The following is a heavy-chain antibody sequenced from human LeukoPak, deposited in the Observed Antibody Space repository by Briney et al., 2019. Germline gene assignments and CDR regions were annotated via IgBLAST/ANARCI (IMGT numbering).Heavy chain of an antibody. CDR1: GFTFGDYA. V-gene: IGHV3-49*04. J-gene: IGHJ4*02. CDR2: IRSKTYGGTT. Sequence: GGSLRLSCTASGFTFGDYAMSWVRQAPGKGLECVSFIRSKTYGGTTEYAASVKGRFTISRDDSKSIAYLQMNSLKAEDTAVYYCTRVGYCSTTSCYWFGYWGQGTLVTVSS. CDR3: TRVGYCSTTSCYWFGY. D-gene: IGHD2-2*01.